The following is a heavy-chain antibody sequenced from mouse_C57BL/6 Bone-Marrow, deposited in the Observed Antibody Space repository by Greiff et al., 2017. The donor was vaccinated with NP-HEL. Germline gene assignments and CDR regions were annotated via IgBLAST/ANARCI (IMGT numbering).Heavy chain of an antibody. CDR3: ARSIIY. CDR1: GYTFTDYY. V-gene: IGHV1-76*01. Sequence: VQLQQSGAELVRPGASVKLSCKASGYTFTDYYINWVKQRPGQGLEWIARIYPGSGNTYYNEKSKGKATLTAEKSSSTAYMQLSSLTSEDSAVYFCARSIIYWGQGTLVTVSA. CDR2: IYPGSGNT. J-gene: IGHJ3*01.